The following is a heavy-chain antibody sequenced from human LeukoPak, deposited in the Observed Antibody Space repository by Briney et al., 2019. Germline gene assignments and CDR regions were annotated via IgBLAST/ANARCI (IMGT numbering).Heavy chain of an antibody. CDR3: AKDRSGSYVDY. V-gene: IGHV3-48*04. CDR1: GFTFSSYA. Sequence: PGGSLRLSCAASGFTFSSYAMSWVRQAPGRGLEWVSYITSSSSAIYYADSVKGRFTISRDNAKNSLYLQMNSLRAEDTAVYYCAKDRSGSYVDYWGQGTLVTVSS. CDR2: ITSSSSAI. D-gene: IGHD1-26*01. J-gene: IGHJ4*02.